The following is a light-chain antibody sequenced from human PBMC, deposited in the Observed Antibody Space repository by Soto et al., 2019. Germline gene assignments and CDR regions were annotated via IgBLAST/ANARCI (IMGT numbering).Light chain of an antibody. Sequence: DIQMTQSPSSLSASVGDRVTITCRASQSISNYLNWYQQKPGKAPKVLIYAAFGLRSGVPSRFSGSGSGTDFTLTISSLQPEDFATYYCQQSYRPPFTFGPGTKVDIK. CDR1: QSISNY. CDR2: AAF. J-gene: IGKJ3*01. V-gene: IGKV1-39*01. CDR3: QQSYRPPFT.